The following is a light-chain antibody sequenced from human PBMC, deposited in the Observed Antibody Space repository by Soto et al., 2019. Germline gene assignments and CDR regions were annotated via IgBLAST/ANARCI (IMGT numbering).Light chain of an antibody. CDR3: SQDFNYPVK. V-gene: IGKV1-6*01. CDR1: QGIRSE. CDR2: TAS. J-gene: IGKJ4*02. Sequence: ATQISQTPSSLCASVGDRVTITCRASQGIRSELGWYQQKPGKAPNLLIYTASTLQSGVPSRFSGSGSGTDFTLTISSLQPDDFATYYCSQDFNYPVKSGGGTKVDSK.